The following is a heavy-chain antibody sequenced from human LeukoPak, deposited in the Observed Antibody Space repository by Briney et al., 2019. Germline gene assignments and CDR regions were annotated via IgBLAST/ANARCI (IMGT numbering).Heavy chain of an antibody. J-gene: IGHJ4*02. Sequence: GGSLRLSRAASGFTFSSYSMNWVRQAPGKGLEWVSSIGSSSSYIYYADSVKGRFTISRDNAKNSLYLQMNSLRAEDTAVYYCARGTNYDFWSGDYFDYWGQGTLVTVSS. CDR1: GFTFSSYS. V-gene: IGHV3-21*01. D-gene: IGHD3-3*01. CDR3: ARGTNYDFWSGDYFDY. CDR2: IGSSSSYI.